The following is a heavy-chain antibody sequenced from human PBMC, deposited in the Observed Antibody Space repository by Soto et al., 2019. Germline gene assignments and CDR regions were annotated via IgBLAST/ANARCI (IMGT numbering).Heavy chain of an antibody. D-gene: IGHD2-8*01. CDR2: AYYSGST. Sequence: SETLSLTCTVSGGSISRSSFYWGWIRQPPGKGLEWIGSAYYSGSTYYNSSLRSRLTLSVDTSKNQFSLKLTSVTAADTAVYYWARHVVAGVDAPPLGHYLDDWGQGTLVTVSS. CDR3: ARHVVAGVDAPPLGHYLDD. J-gene: IGHJ4*02. V-gene: IGHV4-39*01. CDR1: GGSISRSSFY.